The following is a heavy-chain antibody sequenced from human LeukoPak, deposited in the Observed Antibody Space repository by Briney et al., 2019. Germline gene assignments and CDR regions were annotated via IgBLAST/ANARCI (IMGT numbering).Heavy chain of an antibody. CDR2: IYYSGST. D-gene: IGHD3-22*01. CDR3: ARQGYRLYYDSSGYSAPPLYYFDY. J-gene: IGHJ4*02. V-gene: IGHV4-59*08. CDR1: GGSISSYY. Sequence: PSETLSLTCTVSGGSISSYYWSWIRQPPGKGLEWIGYIYYSGSTNYNPSLKSRVTISVDTSKNQFSLKLSSVTAADTAVYYCARQGYRLYYDSSGYSAPPLYYFDYWGQGTLVTVSS.